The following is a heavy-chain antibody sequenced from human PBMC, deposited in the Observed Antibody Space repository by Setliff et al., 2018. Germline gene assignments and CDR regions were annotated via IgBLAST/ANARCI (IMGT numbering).Heavy chain of an antibody. V-gene: IGHV4-39*01. J-gene: IGHJ4*02. CDR2: IYYSGST. CDR3: ARKRSSSSWYGDYFDY. D-gene: IGHD6-13*01. CDR1: GGSISSSSYY. Sequence: SETLSLTCTVPGGSISSSSYYWGWIRHLPGKGLEWIGSIYYSGSTYYNPSLKSRVTISVDTSKNQFSLKLSSVTAADTAVYYCARKRSSSSWYGDYFDYWGQGTLVTVSS.